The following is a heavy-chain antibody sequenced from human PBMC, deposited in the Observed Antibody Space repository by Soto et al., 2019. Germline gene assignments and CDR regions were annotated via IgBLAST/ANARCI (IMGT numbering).Heavy chain of an antibody. V-gene: IGHV1-69*10. D-gene: IGHD2-2*01. J-gene: IGHJ3*02. CDR1: GGTFSSYA. Sequence: GASVKVSCKASGGTFSSYAISWVRQAPGQGLEWMGGIIPILGIANYAQKFQGRVTITADKSTSTAYMELSSLRSEDTAVYYCASPPRCSSTSCYDAFDIWGQGTMVTVSS. CDR3: ASPPRCSSTSCYDAFDI. CDR2: IIPILGIA.